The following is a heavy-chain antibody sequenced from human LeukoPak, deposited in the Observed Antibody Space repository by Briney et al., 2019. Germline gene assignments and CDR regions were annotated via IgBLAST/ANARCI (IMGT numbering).Heavy chain of an antibody. Sequence: SETLSLTCTVSGYSISSGYYWGWIRQPPGKGLEWIGSIYHSGGTYYNPSLKSRVTISVDTSKNQFSLKLSSVTAADTAVYYCARGNRAGATTVDYWGQGTLVTVSS. CDR3: ARGNRAGATTVDY. CDR2: IYHSGGT. V-gene: IGHV4-38-2*02. J-gene: IGHJ4*02. D-gene: IGHD1-26*01. CDR1: GYSISSGYY.